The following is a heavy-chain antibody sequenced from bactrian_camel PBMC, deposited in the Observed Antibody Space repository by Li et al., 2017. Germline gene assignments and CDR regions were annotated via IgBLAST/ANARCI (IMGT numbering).Heavy chain of an antibody. Sequence: VQLVESGGGSVQAGGSLRLSCAASRDASSNSCMGWFRQAPGKQREWVSSISTDGSTTYADSVKGRFTISKDKAKDTAYLQMNGLKPDDTAMYYCAASLGKTYCSAAYFLSRLRPKFGFWGQGTQVTV. CDR2: ISTDGST. CDR3: AASLGKTYCSAAYFLSRLRPKFGF. V-gene: IGHV3S53*01. CDR1: RDASSNSC. J-gene: IGHJ4*01. D-gene: IGHD5*01.